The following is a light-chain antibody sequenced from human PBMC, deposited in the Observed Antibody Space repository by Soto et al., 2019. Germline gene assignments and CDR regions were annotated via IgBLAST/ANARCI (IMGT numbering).Light chain of an antibody. CDR1: QSVRSN. V-gene: IGKV3-15*01. CDR2: AAS. J-gene: IGKJ5*01. CDR3: QQYYNWPT. Sequence: EIVMTQSAVTLSVSPWAIATLSCRASQSVRSNLAWYQQKPGQAPRLLIYAASTRATGIPARFSGSGSGTEFPLTISRLHSEVFAVDDCQQYYNWPTFGQGTRVEIK.